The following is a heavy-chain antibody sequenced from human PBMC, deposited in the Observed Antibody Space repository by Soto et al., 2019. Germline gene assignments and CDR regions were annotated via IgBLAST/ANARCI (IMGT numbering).Heavy chain of an antibody. CDR2: IFSNDEK. D-gene: IGHD1-26*01. V-gene: IGHV2-26*01. J-gene: IGHJ6*02. CDR3: ARMWDRSKHYYYYDMDV. Sequence: GSGPTLVNPTETLTLTCTVSGFSLTNTRMGVSWIRQPPGKALEWLAHIFSNDEKSYSTSLKSRLTISKDTSKSQVVLTMTNMDPVDTATYYCARMWDRSKHYYYYDMDVWGQGTTVTVSS. CDR1: GFSLTNTRMG.